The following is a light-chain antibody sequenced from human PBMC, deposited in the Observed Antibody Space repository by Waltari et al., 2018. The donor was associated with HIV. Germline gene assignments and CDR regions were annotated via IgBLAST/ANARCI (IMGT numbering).Light chain of an antibody. CDR2: NNN. CDR3: ATWDVSLNGYVL. Sequence: SVLPQPPSASGTPGQRVTISRPARTSNIGTTIASWYQHLPPTAPKLLIYNNNQRPSGVPDRFSGSKSGTSASLAISGLQSEDEADYYCATWDVSLNGYVLFGGGTKVTVL. V-gene: IGLV1-44*01. CDR1: TSNIGTTI. J-gene: IGLJ2*01.